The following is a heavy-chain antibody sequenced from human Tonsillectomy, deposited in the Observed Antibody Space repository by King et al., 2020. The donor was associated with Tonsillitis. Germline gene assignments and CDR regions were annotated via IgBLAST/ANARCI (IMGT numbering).Heavy chain of an antibody. CDR3: AKAMQIPVDDFDY. Sequence: VQLVESGGGLVQPGGSLRLSCAASGFTFSSYAMSWVRQAPGKGLEWVSAISGPGGTTYYAASVKGRFTISRDKSKNTLYLQMNSLRAEDTAIYYCAKAMQIPVDDFDYWGQGTLVTVSS. CDR1: GFTFSSYA. V-gene: IGHV3-23*04. CDR2: ISGPGGTT. J-gene: IGHJ4*02. D-gene: IGHD6-19*01.